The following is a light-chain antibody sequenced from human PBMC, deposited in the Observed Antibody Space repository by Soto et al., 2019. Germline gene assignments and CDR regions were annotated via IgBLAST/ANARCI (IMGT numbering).Light chain of an antibody. CDR1: QSVRNSY. J-gene: IGKJ1*01. CDR2: GAY. Sequence: EIVLTQSPGTLSLSPGEIAALACMAIQSVRNSYLAWYQQKPGQAPRLLIYGAYTRATGIPVRFSGSGSGTDFTLTISRLEPEDFAVYYCQQYGSSPPVTFGQGTNVDIK. V-gene: IGKV3-20*01. CDR3: QQYGSSPPVT.